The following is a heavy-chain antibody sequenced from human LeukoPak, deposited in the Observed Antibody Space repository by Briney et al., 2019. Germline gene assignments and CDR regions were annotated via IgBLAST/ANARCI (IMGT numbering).Heavy chain of an antibody. CDR3: AKCFCSSSPTDFDY. CDR1: GFTFSSYA. J-gene: IGHJ4*02. Sequence: GGSLRLSCAASGFTFSSYAMSWVRQAPGKGLEWVSAISGSGGSTYYADSVKGRFTISRDNFKNTLYLQINSPTAEDTAVYYCAKCFCSSSPTDFDYWGQGTLVTVFS. D-gene: IGHD6-6*01. V-gene: IGHV3-23*01. CDR2: ISGSGGST.